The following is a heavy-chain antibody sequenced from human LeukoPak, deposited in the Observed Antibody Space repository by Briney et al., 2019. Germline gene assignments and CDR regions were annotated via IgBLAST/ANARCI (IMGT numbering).Heavy chain of an antibody. CDR1: GFTFSSYS. V-gene: IGHV3-30*03. J-gene: IGHJ4*02. Sequence: GGSLRLSCAASGFTFSSYSMSWVRQAPGKGLEWVAVISYDGSNKYYADSVKGRFTISRDNSKNTLYLQMNSLRAEDTAVYYCARDGNIVVVPAAPDYWGQGTLVTVSS. D-gene: IGHD2-2*01. CDR2: ISYDGSNK. CDR3: ARDGNIVVVPAAPDY.